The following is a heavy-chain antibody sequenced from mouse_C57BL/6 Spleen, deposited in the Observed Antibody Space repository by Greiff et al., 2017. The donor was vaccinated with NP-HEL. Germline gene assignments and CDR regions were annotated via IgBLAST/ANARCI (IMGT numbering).Heavy chain of an antibody. CDR2: IYPGDGDT. V-gene: IGHV1-82*01. J-gene: IGHJ4*01. CDR3: ARGDGGDY. Sequence: VQLQQSGPELVKPGASVKISCKASGYAFSSSWMNWVKQRPGKGLEWIGRIYPGDGDTNYNGKFKGKATLTADKSSSTAYMQLSSLTSEDSAVYFCARGDGGDYWGQGTSVTVSS. CDR1: GYAFSSSW. D-gene: IGHD2-3*01.